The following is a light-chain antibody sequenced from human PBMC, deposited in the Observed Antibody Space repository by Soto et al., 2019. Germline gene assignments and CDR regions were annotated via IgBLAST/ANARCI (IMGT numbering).Light chain of an antibody. V-gene: IGKV1-39*01. J-gene: IGKJ1*01. CDR2: AVS. CDR3: QQSYSSPPT. Sequence: DIHMTRAPSSLSASVQDLVIIIYLASQSISNHLHWYQQKPGKAPKLLIFAVSSLQSGVPSRFSGSRSAPDFTLTISSLQPEDFATYYCQQSYSSPPTFGKATTVDIK. CDR1: QSISNH.